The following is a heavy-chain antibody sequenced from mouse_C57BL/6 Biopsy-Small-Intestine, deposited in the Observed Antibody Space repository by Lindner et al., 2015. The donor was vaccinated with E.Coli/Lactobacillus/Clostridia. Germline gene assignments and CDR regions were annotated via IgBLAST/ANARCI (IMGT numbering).Heavy chain of an antibody. J-gene: IGHJ2*01. Sequence: VQLQESGPELVKPGASVKMSCKTSGYTFTDYNMHWVKQSHGKSLEWIGYINPNNGGTTYNQKFKGKATLTVNKSSSTAYMELRSLTFEDSAVYYCARSEGSSGFLDYWGQGTTLTVSS. CDR3: ARSEGSSGFLDY. V-gene: IGHV1-22*01. D-gene: IGHD3-2*02. CDR2: INPNNGGT. CDR1: GYTFTDYN.